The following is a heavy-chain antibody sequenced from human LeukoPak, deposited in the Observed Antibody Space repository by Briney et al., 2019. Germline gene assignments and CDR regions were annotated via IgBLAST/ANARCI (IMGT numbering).Heavy chain of an antibody. D-gene: IGHD6-13*01. J-gene: IGHJ4*02. CDR2: ISAYNGNT. CDR1: GYTFTSYG. V-gene: IGHV1-18*01. CDR3: AGGIASTGRYYFDY. Sequence: ASVKVSCKASGYTFTSYGVTWVRQAPGQGLEWMGWISAYNGNTNYAQKFQGRVTMTTDTSTSTAYMELRSLRSDDTTVLYCAGGIASTGRYYFDYWGQGTLVTVSS.